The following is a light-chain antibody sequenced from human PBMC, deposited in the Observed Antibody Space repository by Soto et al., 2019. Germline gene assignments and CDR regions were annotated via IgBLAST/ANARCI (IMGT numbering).Light chain of an antibody. CDR1: KSVSSN. J-gene: IGKJ3*01. CDR3: QQYNNWPFT. Sequence: EIVMTQSPATLSVSPGERTTISCRASKSVSSNLAWYQQKPGQAPRLLIYGASTRATGIPARFSGSGSGTEFTLTISSLQSEDFAVYYCQQYNNWPFTFGPGTKVDIK. V-gene: IGKV3-15*01. CDR2: GAS.